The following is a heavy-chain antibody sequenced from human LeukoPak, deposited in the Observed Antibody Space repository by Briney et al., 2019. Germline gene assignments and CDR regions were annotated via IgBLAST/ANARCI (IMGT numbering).Heavy chain of an antibody. V-gene: IGHV2-70*04. Sequence: SGPALVKPTQTLTLTCTFSGFALSTSGMRVSWIRHPPGKALEWLARIGWDDDKFYRTSLKTRLTISKDTSKNQVVLTMTNMNPVDTATYYCARMAYSGNYWTSFDYWGQGTLVTVSS. CDR3: ARMAYSGNYWTSFDY. D-gene: IGHD1-26*01. CDR2: IGWDDDK. CDR1: GFALSTSGMR. J-gene: IGHJ4*02.